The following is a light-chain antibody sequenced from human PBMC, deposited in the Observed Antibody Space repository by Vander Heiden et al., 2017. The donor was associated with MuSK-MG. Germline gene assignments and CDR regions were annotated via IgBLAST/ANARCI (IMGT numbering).Light chain of an antibody. J-gene: IGLJ2*01. Sequence: QSVLTQPPSASGTPGQRVTISCSRSSSNIGSNTVNWYQQLPGTAPKLLIDSNNQRPSGVPDRFSGSKSGTSASPAISGLQSEDEADDYCAEWDDSLNAVVFGGGTKLTVL. CDR3: AEWDDSLNAVV. CDR2: SNN. V-gene: IGLV1-44*01. CDR1: SSNIGSNT.